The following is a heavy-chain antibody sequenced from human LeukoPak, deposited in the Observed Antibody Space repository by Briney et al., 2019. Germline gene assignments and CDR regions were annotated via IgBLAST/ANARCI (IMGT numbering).Heavy chain of an antibody. J-gene: IGHJ5*02. V-gene: IGHV3-48*03. CDR2: ISSSGSTI. D-gene: IGHD2-15*01. CDR1: GFTLSSYE. Sequence: PGGSLRLSRAASGFTLSSYEMNWVRQAPGKGLEWVSYISSSGSTIYYADSVRGRFTISRDIAKNSLYLQMNSLRAEDTAVYYCARADCSGGYCFFESGWFDPWGQGTLVTVSS. CDR3: ARADCSGGYCFFESGWFDP.